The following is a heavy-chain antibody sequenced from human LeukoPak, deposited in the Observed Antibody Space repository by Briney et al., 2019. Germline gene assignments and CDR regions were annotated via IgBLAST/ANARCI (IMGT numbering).Heavy chain of an antibody. CDR3: ARGGVARWRDYYYYYYYGMDV. CDR1: GGSFSGYY. V-gene: IGHV4-34*01. Sequence: SETLSLTCAVYGGSFSGYYWSWIRQPPGKGLEWIGEINHSGSTNCNPSLKSRVTISVDTSKNQFSLKLSSVTAADTAVYYCARGGVARWRDYYYYYYYGMDVWGQGTTVTVSS. J-gene: IGHJ6*02. D-gene: IGHD4-17*01. CDR2: INHSGST.